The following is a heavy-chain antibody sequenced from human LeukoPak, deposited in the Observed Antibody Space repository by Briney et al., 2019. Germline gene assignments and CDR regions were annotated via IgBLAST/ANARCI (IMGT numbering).Heavy chain of an antibody. J-gene: IGHJ4*02. CDR3: ARERGSGWYDY. D-gene: IGHD6-19*01. Sequence: KPSETLSLTCTVSGGSISSYYWSWIRQPPGKGLEWIGYIYYSGSTNYNPSLESRVTISVDTSKNQFSLKLSSVTAADTAVYYCARERGSGWYDYWGQGTLVTVSS. V-gene: IGHV4-59*01. CDR1: GGSISSYY. CDR2: IYYSGST.